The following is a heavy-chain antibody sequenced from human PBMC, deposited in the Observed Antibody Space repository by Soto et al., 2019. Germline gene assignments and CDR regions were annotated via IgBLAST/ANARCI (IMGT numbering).Heavy chain of an antibody. CDR3: AREGRRLGPFQH. CDR2: IYYSGST. Sequence: SETLSLTCTVSGGSISSYYWSWIRQPPGKGLEWIGYIYYSGSTNYNPSLKSRVTISVDTSKNQFSLKLSSVTAADTAVYYCAREGRRLGPFQHWGQGTLVTVSS. D-gene: IGHD3-10*01. V-gene: IGHV4-59*01. CDR1: GGSISSYY. J-gene: IGHJ1*01.